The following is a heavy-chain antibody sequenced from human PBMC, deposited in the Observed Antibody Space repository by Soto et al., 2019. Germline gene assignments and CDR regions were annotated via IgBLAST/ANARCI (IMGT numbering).Heavy chain of an antibody. J-gene: IGHJ4*02. CDR1: GFTFSSHA. Sequence: GGSLRLSCAASGFTFSSHALSWVRQAPGKGLEWVSFISGSGGSTYHADSVKGRFTISRDNSRNTLYLQMNSLRAEDTAVYYCARSSGEWLVPVTDYWGQGTLVTVSS. CDR2: ISGSGGST. CDR3: ARSSGEWLVPVTDY. D-gene: IGHD6-19*01. V-gene: IGHV3-23*01.